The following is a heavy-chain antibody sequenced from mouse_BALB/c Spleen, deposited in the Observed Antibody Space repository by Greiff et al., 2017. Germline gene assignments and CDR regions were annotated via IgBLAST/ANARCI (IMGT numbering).Heavy chain of an antibody. CDR1: GYTFTSYW. J-gene: IGHJ1*01. V-gene: IGHV1S81*02. CDR3: ARGSLDV. CDR2: INPSNGRT. Sequence: QVQLKQPGAELVKPGASVKLSCKASGYTFTSYWMHWVKQRPGQGLEWIGEINPSNGRTNYNEKFKSKATLTVDKSSSTAYMQLSSLTSEDSAVYYCARGSLDVWGAGTTVTVSS.